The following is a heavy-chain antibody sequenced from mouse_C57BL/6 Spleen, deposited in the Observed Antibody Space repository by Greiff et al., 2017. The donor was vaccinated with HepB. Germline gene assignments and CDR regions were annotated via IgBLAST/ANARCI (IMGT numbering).Heavy chain of an antibody. CDR2: IDPETGGT. J-gene: IGHJ2*01. Sequence: VKVVESGAELVRPGASVTLSCKASGYTFTDYEMHWVKQTPVHGLEWIGAIDPETGGTAYNQKFKGKAILTADKSSSTAYMELRSLTSEDSAVYYCTRGDYYGYYFDYWGQGTTLTVSS. D-gene: IGHD1-1*01. V-gene: IGHV1-15*01. CDR1: GYTFTDYE. CDR3: TRGDYYGYYFDY.